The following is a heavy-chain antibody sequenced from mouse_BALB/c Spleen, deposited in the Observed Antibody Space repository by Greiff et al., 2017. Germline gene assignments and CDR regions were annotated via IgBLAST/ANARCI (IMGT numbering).Heavy chain of an antibody. J-gene: IGHJ4*01. CDR1: GYSITSCYY. CDR2: ISYDGSN. CDR3: ARELRAMDY. V-gene: IGHV3-6*02. Sequence: EVQLQESGPGLVKPSQSLSLTCSVTGYSITSCYYWNWIRQFPGNKLEWLGYISYDGSNNYNPSLKNRISITRDTSKNQFFLKLNSVTTEDTATYCCARELRAMDYWGQGTSVTVSA.